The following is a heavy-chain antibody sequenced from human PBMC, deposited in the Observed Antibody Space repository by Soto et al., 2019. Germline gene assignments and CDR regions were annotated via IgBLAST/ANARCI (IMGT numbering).Heavy chain of an antibody. CDR3: TNGVCYAPQPFDY. CDR1: GFTFSGYT. J-gene: IGHJ4*02. CDR2: IWFDGSNK. D-gene: IGHD2-8*01. V-gene: IGHV3-33*06. Sequence: GGSLRLSCAASGFTFSGYTINWVRHAPGKGLEWLALIWFDGSNKYYADSVKGRFTISRDNAKNTLYLQMNTLRAEDTAVYYCTNGVCYAPQPFDYWGQGTLVTVSS.